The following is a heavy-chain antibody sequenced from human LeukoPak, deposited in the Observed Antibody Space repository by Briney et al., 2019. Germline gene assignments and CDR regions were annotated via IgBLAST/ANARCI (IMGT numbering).Heavy chain of an antibody. V-gene: IGHV1-46*01. CDR2: IKPTGGGT. CDR1: GYTFSNYY. D-gene: IGHD3-10*01. Sequence: ASVKVSCKASGYTFSNYYMHWVRQAPGQGLEWMGMIKPTGGGTSYAQRFQGRVTMTRDTSTSTVYMELSSLTSEDTAVYYCARDGAVSGTSDWYFDLWGHGTLVTVSS. J-gene: IGHJ2*01. CDR3: ARDGAVSGTSDWYFDL.